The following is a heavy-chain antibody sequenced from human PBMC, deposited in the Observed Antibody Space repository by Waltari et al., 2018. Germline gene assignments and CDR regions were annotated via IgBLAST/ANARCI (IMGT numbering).Heavy chain of an antibody. D-gene: IGHD4-4*01. J-gene: IGHJ5*02. CDR3: ARDRPHDYTLIA. V-gene: IGHV1-69-2*01. CDR2: GDPEDGQP. CDR1: GYTFTDYS. Sequence: EVQLVQSGAEVKKPGATVKISCKASGYTFTDYSIHWVQLAPGKGLEWVGRGDPEDGQPLYTEKFQGRVIITADTSTDTAYMELSSLRSEDTAFYYCARDRPHDYTLIAWGQGTLVTVSS.